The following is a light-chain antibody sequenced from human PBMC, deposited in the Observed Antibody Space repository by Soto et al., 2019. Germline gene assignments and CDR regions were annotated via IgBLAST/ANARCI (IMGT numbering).Light chain of an antibody. CDR3: QEYNNWHPIT. J-gene: IGKJ4*01. V-gene: IGKV3-20*01. CDR1: QSVSSSY. CDR2: GAS. Sequence: EIVLTHSPGTLSLSPGERATLSCRASQSVSSSYLAWYQQKPGQAPRLLIYGASSRATGIPDRFSGSGSGTDFTLTISRLEPEDFAVYYCQEYNNWHPITFGGGTKVDIK.